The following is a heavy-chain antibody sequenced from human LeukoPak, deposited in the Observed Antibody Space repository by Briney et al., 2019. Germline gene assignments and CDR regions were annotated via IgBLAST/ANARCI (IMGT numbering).Heavy chain of an antibody. Sequence: SETLSLTCTVSGGSISSYYWSWIRQPPGKGLEWIGYIYYSGSTNYNPSLKSRVTLSVDTSKNQFSLKLSSVTAADTAVYYCARVDTAMADYYYYGMDVWGQGTTVTVSS. V-gene: IGHV4-59*01. J-gene: IGHJ6*02. CDR2: IYYSGST. CDR1: GGSISSYY. CDR3: ARVDTAMADYYYYGMDV. D-gene: IGHD5-18*01.